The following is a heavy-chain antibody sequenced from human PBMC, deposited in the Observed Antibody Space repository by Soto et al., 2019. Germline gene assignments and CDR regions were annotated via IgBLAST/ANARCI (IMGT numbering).Heavy chain of an antibody. CDR1: GITVITNY. V-gene: IGHV3-66*01. CDR3: ARWAAVADS. D-gene: IGHD6-19*01. CDR2: IYSDGST. J-gene: IGHJ4*02. Sequence: GGSLRLSCAVSGITVITNYFSWVRQAPGQGLEWVSGIYSDGSTHYAESVKGRFTISRDNSKNTLYLQMNSLRAEDTAVYYCARWAAVADSWGQGT.